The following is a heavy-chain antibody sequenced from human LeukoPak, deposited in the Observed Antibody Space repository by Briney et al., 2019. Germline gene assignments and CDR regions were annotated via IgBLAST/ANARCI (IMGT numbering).Heavy chain of an antibody. D-gene: IGHD5-18*01. V-gene: IGHV3-23*01. CDR3: AKPRDVDTAMVPFDP. CDR2: IIGSGGST. CDR1: GFTFSSYA. J-gene: IGHJ5*02. Sequence: GGSLRLSCAASGFTFSSYAMSWVRQAPGKGLEWVSAIIGSGGSTYYADSVKGRFTISRDNSKNTLYLQMNSLRAEDTAVYYCAKPRDVDTAMVPFDPWGQGTLVTVSS.